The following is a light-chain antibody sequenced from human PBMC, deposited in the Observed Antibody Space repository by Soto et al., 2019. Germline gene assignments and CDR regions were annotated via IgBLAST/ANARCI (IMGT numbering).Light chain of an antibody. Sequence: DIVMTQSPASLSVSPGEGVSLSCRASQSVGNDVAWYQQIPGQAPRLLIYGASTRATSVPARFTGSGSGTDFTLTISSLRSEDFAVYYCQQYYNWPPAWTFGQGTRVDIK. J-gene: IGKJ1*01. CDR3: QQYYNWPPAWT. CDR1: QSVGND. V-gene: IGKV3-15*01. CDR2: GAS.